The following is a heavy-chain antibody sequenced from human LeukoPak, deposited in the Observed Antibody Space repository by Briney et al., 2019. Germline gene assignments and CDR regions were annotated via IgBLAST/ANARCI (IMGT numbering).Heavy chain of an antibody. CDR2: INPNSGGT. J-gene: IGHJ4*02. Sequence: ASVKVSCKASGYTFTGYYMHWVRQAPGQGLEWMGRINPNSGGTNYAQKFQGRVTMTRDTSISTAYIELSRLRSDDTAVYYCAREEYSYGYFDYWGQGTLVTVSS. D-gene: IGHD5-18*01. V-gene: IGHV1-2*06. CDR1: GYTFTGYY. CDR3: AREEYSYGYFDY.